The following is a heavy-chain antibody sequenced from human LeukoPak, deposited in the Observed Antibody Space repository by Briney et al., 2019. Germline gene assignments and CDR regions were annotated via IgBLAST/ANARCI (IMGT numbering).Heavy chain of an antibody. V-gene: IGHV3-7*04. CDR2: IKQDGSEK. J-gene: IGHJ4*02. Sequence: PGGSLRLSCAASGFTFSSYWMSWVRQAPGKRLEWVATIKQDGSEKYYVDSLKGRFTISRDNAKNSLYLQMSSLRAEDTALYYCARVRTGAYYFDYWGQGTLVTVSS. CDR3: ARVRTGAYYFDY. CDR1: GFTFSSYW. D-gene: IGHD1-1*01.